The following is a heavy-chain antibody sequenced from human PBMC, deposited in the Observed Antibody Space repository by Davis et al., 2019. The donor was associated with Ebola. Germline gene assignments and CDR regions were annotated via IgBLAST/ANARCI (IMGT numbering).Heavy chain of an antibody. CDR1: GYTFTTHG. Sequence: ASVKVSCKASGYTFTTHGISWVRQAPGQGLEWMGWIGPYNGNTNYAQKVQGRVTMTTDTSTSTAYMELRSLTSDDTAVYYCARESCTSGVCYNYYYGMDVWGQGTTVTVSS. V-gene: IGHV1-18*01. J-gene: IGHJ6*02. CDR3: ARESCTSGVCYNYYYGMDV. CDR2: IGPYNGNT. D-gene: IGHD2-8*01.